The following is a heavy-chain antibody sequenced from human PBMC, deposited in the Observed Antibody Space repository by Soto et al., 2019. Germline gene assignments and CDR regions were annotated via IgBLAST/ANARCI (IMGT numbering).Heavy chain of an antibody. CDR1: VEEFSHYA. V-gene: IGHV1-69*13. J-gene: IGHJ6*02. Sequence: SVKFSGKHSVEEFSHYAVIWVRQLPGQGLDWMGDITPVFGKPNIAQKFQGRVTITADEATNIASLDLRSLRSEDTAVYFCARDRSLNFWTGYGMDVWGQGTTVTVSS. D-gene: IGHD3-9*01. CDR2: ITPVFGKP. CDR3: ARDRSLNFWTGYGMDV.